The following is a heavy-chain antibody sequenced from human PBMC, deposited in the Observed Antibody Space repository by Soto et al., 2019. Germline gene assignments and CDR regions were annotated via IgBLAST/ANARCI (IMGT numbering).Heavy chain of an antibody. CDR1: GFTVSSKY. CDR3: ARDDVLCDGGYNFGPGDYYGMDV. Sequence: EGSLRLSCAASGFTVSSKYMSWVRQAPGKGLEWVSLIQSGGPTYYADSVKGRFTISRDTSENTVHLQMDSLRAEDTAVYYCARDDVLCDGGYNFGPGDYYGMDVWSQGTTVTVSS. D-gene: IGHD5-18*01. V-gene: IGHV3-66*01. J-gene: IGHJ6*02. CDR2: IQSGGPT.